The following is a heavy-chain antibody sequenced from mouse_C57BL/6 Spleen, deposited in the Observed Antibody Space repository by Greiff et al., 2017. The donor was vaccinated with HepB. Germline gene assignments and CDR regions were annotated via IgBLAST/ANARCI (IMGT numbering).Heavy chain of an antibody. Sequence: QVQLKQPGAELVKPGASVKLSCKASGYTFTSYWMHWVKQRPGQGLEWIGMIHPNSGSTNYNEKFKSKATLTVDKSSSTAYMQLSSLTSEDSAVYYCARRGDDYEGYYAMDYWGQGTSVTVSS. D-gene: IGHD2-4*01. CDR2: IHPNSGST. J-gene: IGHJ4*01. CDR3: ARRGDDYEGYYAMDY. CDR1: GYTFTSYW. V-gene: IGHV1-64*01.